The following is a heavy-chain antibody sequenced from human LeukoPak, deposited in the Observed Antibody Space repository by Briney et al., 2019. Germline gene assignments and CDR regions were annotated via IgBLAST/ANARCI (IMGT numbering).Heavy chain of an antibody. D-gene: IGHD6-19*01. CDR2: ISGSGSST. Sequence: PGGSLRLSCAASGFTFSSYAMSWVRQAPGKGLEWVSAISGSGSSTYYADSVKGRLTISRDNSKNTLYLQMNSLRAEDTAVYYCANFLRGWSDFGYWGQGTLVTVSS. CDR3: ANFLRGWSDFGY. V-gene: IGHV3-23*01. CDR1: GFTFSSYA. J-gene: IGHJ4*02.